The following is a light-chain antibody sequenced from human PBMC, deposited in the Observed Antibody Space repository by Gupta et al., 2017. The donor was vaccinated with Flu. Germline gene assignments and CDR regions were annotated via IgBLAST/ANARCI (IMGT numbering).Light chain of an antibody. CDR2: QDK. CDR3: QAWDSSTFV. CDR1: KLGNKY. J-gene: IGLJ1*01. V-gene: IGLV3-1*01. Sequence: SYALTQPPSVSVSPGQTASISCSGDKLGNKYVCWYQQRPGQSPVLVMYQDKKRPSGIPERFSGSNSGTTATLTIRGTQAVDEDDYYCQAWDSSTFVLGTGTKVTVL.